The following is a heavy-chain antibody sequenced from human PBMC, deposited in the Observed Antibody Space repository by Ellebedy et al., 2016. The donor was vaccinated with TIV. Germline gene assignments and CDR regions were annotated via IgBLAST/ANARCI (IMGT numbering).Heavy chain of an antibody. V-gene: IGHV4-59*01. CDR1: GGSITGYY. CDR3: ARHRYCTSTSCLYYFDY. Sequence: MPSETLSLTCSVSGGSITGYYWSWIRLPPGRGLEWIGYIYYTGSTNYNPSLRSRVTISVDTSKSHFSLKLSSVTAADTAVYYCARHRYCTSTSCLYYFDYWGQGTQVTVSS. CDR2: IYYTGST. J-gene: IGHJ4*02. D-gene: IGHD2-2*01.